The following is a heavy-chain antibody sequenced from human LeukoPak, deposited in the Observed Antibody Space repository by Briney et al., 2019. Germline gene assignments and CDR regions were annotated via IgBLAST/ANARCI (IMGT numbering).Heavy chain of an antibody. CDR2: ISSSSSYI. D-gene: IGHD6-6*01. CDR3: ARESEYSTNAFDY. CDR1: GFTFSSYS. J-gene: IGHJ4*02. Sequence: GGSLRLSCAASGFTFSSYSMNWVRQAPGKGLEWVSSISSSSSYIHYADSVKGRFTISRDNAKNSLYLQMNSLRAKDTAVYYCARESEYSTNAFDYWGQGTLVTVSS. V-gene: IGHV3-21*01.